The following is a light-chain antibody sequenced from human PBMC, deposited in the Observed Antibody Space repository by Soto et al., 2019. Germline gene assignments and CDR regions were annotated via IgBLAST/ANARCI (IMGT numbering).Light chain of an antibody. CDR1: SRDVGGYNY. CDR3: FSHRRGDSHV. CDR2: GVT. J-gene: IGLJ1*01. V-gene: IGLV2-14*01. Sequence: QSVLTQPASVSGSPGQSITISCTGTSRDVGGYNYVSWYQQYPGKAPKLMIYGVTNRPSVVSNRFSGSKTGNTASLTISGLQAEDEAYYYCFSHRRGDSHVFGTGTKVTVL.